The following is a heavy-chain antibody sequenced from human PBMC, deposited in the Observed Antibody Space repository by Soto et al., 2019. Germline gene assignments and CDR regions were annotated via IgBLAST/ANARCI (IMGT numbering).Heavy chain of an antibody. V-gene: IGHV3-23*01. CDR2: ISGSGGST. J-gene: IGHJ6*03. D-gene: IGHD3-3*01. CDR1: GFTFSSYA. CDR3: AKDQEGVYGFLEWANTDYYYYYMDV. Sequence: GGSLRLSCAASGFTFSSYAMSWVRQAPGKGLEWVSAISGSGGSTYYADSVKGRFTISRDNSKNTLYLQMNSLRAEDTAVYYCAKDQEGVYGFLEWANTDYYYYYMDVWGKGTTVTVSS.